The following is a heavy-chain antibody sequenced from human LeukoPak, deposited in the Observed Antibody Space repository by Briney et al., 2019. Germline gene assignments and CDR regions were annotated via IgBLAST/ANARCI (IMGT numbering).Heavy chain of an antibody. Sequence: ASVKVSCKASGYTFTGYYMHWVRQAPGQGLEWMGWINPNSGGTNYAQKFQGRVTMTRDTSISTAYMELSRLRSDDTAVYYCARDLRYDSSGYEDAFDTWGQGTMVTVSS. CDR1: GYTFTGYY. D-gene: IGHD3-22*01. V-gene: IGHV1-2*02. CDR3: ARDLRYDSSGYEDAFDT. J-gene: IGHJ3*02. CDR2: INPNSGGT.